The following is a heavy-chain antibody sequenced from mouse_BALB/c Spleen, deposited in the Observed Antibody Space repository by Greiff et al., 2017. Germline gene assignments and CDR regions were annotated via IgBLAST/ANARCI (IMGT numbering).Heavy chain of an antibody. CDR1: GFTFSSLG. Sequence: DVKLVESGGGLVQPGGSRKLSCAASGFTFSSLGMHWVRQAPEKGLEWVAYISSGSSTIYYADTVKGRFTISRDNPKNTLFLQMTSLRSEDTAMYYCAREVYYDYGRGYFDYWGQGTTLTVSS. D-gene: IGHD2-4*01. CDR2: ISSGSSTI. V-gene: IGHV5-17*02. J-gene: IGHJ2*01. CDR3: AREVYYDYGRGYFDY.